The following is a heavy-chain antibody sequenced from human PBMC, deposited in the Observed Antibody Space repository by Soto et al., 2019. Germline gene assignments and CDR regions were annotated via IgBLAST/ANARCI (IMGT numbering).Heavy chain of an antibody. CDR1: GLAFSSYW. V-gene: IGHV3-74*01. Sequence: GGSLRLSCAASGLAFSSYWMHWVRQTPGKGPVWVSRIYNDGSRTAYADSVKGRFTISRDNAKNTMYLQMSSLTVEDTAVYYCARDLSGDTTPYFDLWGQGTLVTVSS. J-gene: IGHJ4*02. CDR2: IYNDGSRT. CDR3: ARDLSGDTTPYFDL. D-gene: IGHD1-1*01.